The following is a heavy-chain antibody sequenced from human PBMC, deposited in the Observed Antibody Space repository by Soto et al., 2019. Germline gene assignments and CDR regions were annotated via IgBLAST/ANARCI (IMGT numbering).Heavy chain of an antibody. J-gene: IGHJ6*02. CDR1: GYSFTSYY. Sequence: QVQLVQSGAEVKKPGASVKLSCTASGYSFTSYYMHWVRQAPGQGLEWIGLINPTGGRTTYAQRFQGRVIMTRDTATSTVYLELAGLRSDDTALYYCARGGRIIKSFNYYFGMDVWGQGSTVTVSS. CDR3: ARGGRIIKSFNYYFGMDV. D-gene: IGHD3-16*01. V-gene: IGHV1-46*01. CDR2: INPTGGRT.